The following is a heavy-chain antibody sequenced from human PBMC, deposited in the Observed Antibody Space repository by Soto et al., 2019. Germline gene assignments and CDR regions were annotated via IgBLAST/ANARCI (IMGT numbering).Heavy chain of an antibody. CDR2: INDSGNI. J-gene: IGHJ6*03. CDR3: ARGVILWFGELSRRGGYHYYMDV. CDR1: GGSFSGYQ. Sequence: QVQLQQWGAGLLKPSETLSLTCAVYGGSFSGYQWSWIRQTPGKGLEWIGEINDSGNINYNPSLKSRVTILLDTPKKQISLKLSSVTAADSAVYYCARGVILWFGELSRRGGYHYYMDVWVKGTTVTVSS. D-gene: IGHD3-10*01. V-gene: IGHV4-34*01.